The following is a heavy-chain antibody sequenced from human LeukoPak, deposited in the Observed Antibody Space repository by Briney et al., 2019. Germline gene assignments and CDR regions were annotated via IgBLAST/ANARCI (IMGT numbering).Heavy chain of an antibody. CDR2: ISSSSSTI. CDR1: GFTFSSYS. D-gene: IGHD3-3*01. Sequence: GGSLRLSCAASGFTFSSYSMNWVRQAPGKGLEWVSYISSSSSTIYYADSVKGRLTISRDNAKNSLYLQMNSLRDEDTAVYYCARDEFGVVHKGIDYWGQGTLVTVSS. CDR3: ARDEFGVVHKGIDY. V-gene: IGHV3-48*02. J-gene: IGHJ4*02.